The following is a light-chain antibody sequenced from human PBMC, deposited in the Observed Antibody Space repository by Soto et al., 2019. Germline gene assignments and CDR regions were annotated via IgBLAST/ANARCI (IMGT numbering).Light chain of an antibody. V-gene: IGKV3-20*01. CDR3: QQYGSSPLT. Sequence: IVMTQSPGTLSVSPWERVTLSCRASQSVSSNLAWYQQRPGQAPRLLIYGTSSRATGIPDRVSGSGSGTDFTLTISRLEPEDFAVYYCQQYGSSPLTFGGGTKVDNK. CDR2: GTS. J-gene: IGKJ4*01. CDR1: QSVSSN.